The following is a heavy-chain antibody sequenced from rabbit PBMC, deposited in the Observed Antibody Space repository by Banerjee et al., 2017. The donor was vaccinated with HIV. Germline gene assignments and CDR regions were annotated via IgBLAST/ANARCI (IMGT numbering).Heavy chain of an antibody. V-gene: IGHV1S45*01. CDR1: GFFFSGDFY. Sequence: QEHLVESGGDLVKPEGSLTLTCTASGFFFSGDFYVYWVRQAPGKGLEWIARMYVGSSGSTAYASWAKGRFTISKTSSTTVDLKMTSLTAADTATYFCAKSAFALWGPGTLVTVS. CDR3: AKSAFAL. CDR2: MYVGSSGST. D-gene: IGHD5-1*01. J-gene: IGHJ4*01.